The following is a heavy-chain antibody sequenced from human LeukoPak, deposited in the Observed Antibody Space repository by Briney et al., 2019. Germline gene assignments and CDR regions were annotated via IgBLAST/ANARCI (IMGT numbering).Heavy chain of an antibody. CDR3: ARLAYSFDY. CDR1: GFTFSDYW. CDR2: IKYDGGDK. J-gene: IGHJ4*02. V-gene: IGHV3-7*01. Sequence: AGGSLRLSCTASGFTFSDYWMSWVRQAPGKGLEWVANIKYDGGDKQYVDSVKGRFTISRDDSRNSLYLQMHSLRAEDTAVYYCARLAYSFDYWGQGTVVTVSS.